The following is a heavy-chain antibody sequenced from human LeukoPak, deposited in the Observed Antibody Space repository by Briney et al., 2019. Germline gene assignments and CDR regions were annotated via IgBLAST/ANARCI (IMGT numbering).Heavy chain of an antibody. CDR2: INHSGST. CDR1: GGSFSGYY. J-gene: IGHJ4*02. CDR3: ARPLSKYSSSSFDY. Sequence: PSETLSLTCAVYGGSFSGYYWSWIRQPPGKGLEWIGEINHSGSTNYNPSLKSRVTISVDTSKNQFSLKLSSVTAADTAVYYCARPLSKYSSSSFDYWGQGTLVTVS. D-gene: IGHD6-6*01. V-gene: IGHV4-34*01.